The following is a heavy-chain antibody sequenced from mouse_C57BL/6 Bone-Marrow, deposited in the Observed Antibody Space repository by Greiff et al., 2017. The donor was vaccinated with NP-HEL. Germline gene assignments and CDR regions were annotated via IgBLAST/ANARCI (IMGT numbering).Heavy chain of an antibody. V-gene: IGHV1-26*01. CDR2: INPNNGGT. CDR1: GYTFTDYY. CDR3: ARDDYVWFAY. Sequence: DVQLQQSGPELVKPGASVKISCKASGYTFTDYYMNWVKQSHGKSLEWIGDINPNNGGTSYNQKFKGKATLTVDKSSSTAYMELRSLTSEDSAVYYCARDDYVWFAYWGQGTLVTVSA. J-gene: IGHJ3*01. D-gene: IGHD2-4*01.